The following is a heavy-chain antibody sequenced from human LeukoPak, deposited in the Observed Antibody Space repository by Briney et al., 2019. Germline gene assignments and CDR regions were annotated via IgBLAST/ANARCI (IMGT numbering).Heavy chain of an antibody. CDR1: GFTVSGTH. D-gene: IGHD2-21*02. J-gene: IGHJ4*02. V-gene: IGHV3-53*01. Sequence: GGSLRLSCAPSGFTVSGTHMSWVRQAPGKGLEWVSAMYTGGTTYYADSVKGRFTISRDNSKNTLYLHMNSLRAEDTAVYYCAKDEVTSGGGLASWGQGTLVTVSS. CDR3: AKDEVTSGGGLAS. CDR2: MYTGGTT.